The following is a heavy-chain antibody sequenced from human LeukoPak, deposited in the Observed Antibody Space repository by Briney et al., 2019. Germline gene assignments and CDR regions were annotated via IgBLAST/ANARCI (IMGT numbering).Heavy chain of an antibody. CDR1: GGSFSSDY. D-gene: IGHD1-26*01. CDR3: ARGDPVGLFDD. V-gene: IGHV4-59*01. Sequence: ETLSLTCTMSGGSFSSDYWNWIRQPPGKGLEWIGYIFHSGTTNYNPSLKSRVTISVDTSKNHRSLRLSSVTAADTAVYYCARGDPVGLFDDWGQGILVTVSS. J-gene: IGHJ4*02. CDR2: IFHSGTT.